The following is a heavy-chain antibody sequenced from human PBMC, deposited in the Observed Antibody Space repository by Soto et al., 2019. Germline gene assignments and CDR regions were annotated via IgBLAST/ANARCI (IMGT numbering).Heavy chain of an antibody. J-gene: IGHJ5*02. CDR1: GGTISGYY. CDR2: IYSSGNT. D-gene: IGHD3-3*01. Sequence: PSETLSLTCSVSGGTISGYYWTWIRQPAGKGLEWIGRIYSSGNTKYNPSLQSRVTMSLDTSNNQFSLRLTSVTAADTAVYYCARGKRFSDWFDPWGQGTLVTVS. CDR3: ARGKRFSDWFDP. V-gene: IGHV4-4*07.